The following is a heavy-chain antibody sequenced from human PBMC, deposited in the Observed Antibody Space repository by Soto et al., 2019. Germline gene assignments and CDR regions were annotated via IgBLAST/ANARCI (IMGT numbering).Heavy chain of an antibody. J-gene: IGHJ5*02. V-gene: IGHV1-69*13. CDR2: IMPIFGTP. D-gene: IGHD3-10*01. Sequence: GASVKVSCKASGGTFDSYVISWLRQAPGQGLEWMGGIMPIFGTPNYAQKFRGRVTISADESTSTAYLELSSLTSDDTAVYYCARVHSSGIFYFADPWGQATMVTVYS. CDR1: GGTFDSYV. CDR3: ARVHSSGIFYFADP.